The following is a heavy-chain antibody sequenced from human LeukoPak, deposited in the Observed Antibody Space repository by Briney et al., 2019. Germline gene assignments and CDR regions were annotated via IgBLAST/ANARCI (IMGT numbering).Heavy chain of an antibody. CDR3: ARDRQTTHFDY. J-gene: IGHJ4*02. Sequence: SETLSLTCTVSGGSISSYYWSWIRQPPGKGLEWIGYIYYSGSTNYNPSLKSRVTISVDTSKNQFSLKLSSVTAADTAVYYCARDRQTTHFDYWGQGTLVTVSS. CDR1: GGSISSYY. D-gene: IGHD1-7*01. V-gene: IGHV4-59*01. CDR2: IYYSGST.